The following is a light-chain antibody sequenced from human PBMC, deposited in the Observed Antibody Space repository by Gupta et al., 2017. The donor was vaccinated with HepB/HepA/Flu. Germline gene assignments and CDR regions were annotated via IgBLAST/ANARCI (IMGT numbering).Light chain of an antibody. CDR1: QSISSY. Sequence: DIQMTQSPSSLSASVGDRVTITCRASQSISSYLNWYQQKPGKALKLLIYVTFNLQSGVPSRFSGSGSGTDFTLTISSLQPEDFATYFCQQSYSTPYTFGQGTKLEIK. CDR3: QQSYSTPYT. J-gene: IGKJ2*01. V-gene: IGKV1-39*01. CDR2: VTF.